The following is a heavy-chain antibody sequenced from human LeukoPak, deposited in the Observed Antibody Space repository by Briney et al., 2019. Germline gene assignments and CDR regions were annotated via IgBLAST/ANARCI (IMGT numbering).Heavy chain of an antibody. CDR3: ARAGRHIDY. CDR1: GGSISSSSYY. V-gene: IGHV4-39*01. D-gene: IGHD6-19*01. J-gene: IGHJ4*02. CDR2: IYYSGST. Sequence: PSETLSLTCTVSGGSISSSSYYWGWIRQPPGKGLEWIGSIYYSGSTYYNPSLKSRVTISVDTSKNQFSLKLSSVTAADTAVYYCARAGRHIDYWGQGTLVTVSS.